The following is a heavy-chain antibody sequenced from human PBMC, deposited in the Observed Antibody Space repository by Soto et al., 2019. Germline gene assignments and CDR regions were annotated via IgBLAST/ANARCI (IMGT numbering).Heavy chain of an antibody. CDR2: IYYSGST. Sequence: PSETLSLTCTVSGGSISSYYWSWIRQPPGKGLEWIGYIYYSGSTNYNPSLKSRVTISVDTSKNQFSLKLSSVTAADTAVYYCARGDPYYDFWSGYYGIYYYGMDVWGQGTTVTVSS. D-gene: IGHD3-3*01. CDR3: ARGDPYYDFWSGYYGIYYYGMDV. V-gene: IGHV4-59*01. CDR1: GGSISSYY. J-gene: IGHJ6*02.